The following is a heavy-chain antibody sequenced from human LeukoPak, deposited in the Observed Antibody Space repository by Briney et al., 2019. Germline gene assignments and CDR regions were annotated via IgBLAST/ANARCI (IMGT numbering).Heavy chain of an antibody. CDR2: INHSGST. D-gene: IGHD3-9*01. Sequence: SETLSLTCTVSGYSISSGYYWSWIRQPPGKGLEWIGEINHSGSTSYNPSLKSRVTISVDTSKNQFSLKLSSVTAADTAVYYCARSFYDILTGPYMDVWGKGTTVTISS. J-gene: IGHJ6*03. V-gene: IGHV4-34*01. CDR1: GYSISSGYY. CDR3: ARSFYDILTGPYMDV.